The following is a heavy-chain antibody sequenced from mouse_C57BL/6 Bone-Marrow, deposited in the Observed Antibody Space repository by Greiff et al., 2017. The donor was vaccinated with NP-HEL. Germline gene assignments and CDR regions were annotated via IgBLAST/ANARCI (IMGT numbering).Heavy chain of an antibody. J-gene: IGHJ3*01. V-gene: IGHV1-81*01. CDR3: ARNYYGSRFAY. D-gene: IGHD1-1*01. CDR1: GYIFTSYG. Sequence: QVQLQQSGAELARPGASVKLSCKASGYIFTSYGISWVKQRTGQGLEWIGEIYPRSGNTYYNEKFKGKATLTADKSSSTAYMELRSLTSEDSAVYFCARNYYGSRFAYWGQGTLVTVSA. CDR2: IYPRSGNT.